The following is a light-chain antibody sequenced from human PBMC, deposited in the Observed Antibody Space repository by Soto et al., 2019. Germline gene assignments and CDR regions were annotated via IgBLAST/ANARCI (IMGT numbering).Light chain of an antibody. J-gene: IGKJ1*01. Sequence: DIQMTQSPSSVSASVGDRVTITCRASQDISGWLAWFQQKPGKAPNLLIYAASILQSGVPSRFSGSGSGTDFTLTITYQQPEDCATYDCQQANSFPWTFGQGTKVVL. CDR2: AAS. CDR1: QDISGW. CDR3: QQANSFPWT. V-gene: IGKV1D-12*01.